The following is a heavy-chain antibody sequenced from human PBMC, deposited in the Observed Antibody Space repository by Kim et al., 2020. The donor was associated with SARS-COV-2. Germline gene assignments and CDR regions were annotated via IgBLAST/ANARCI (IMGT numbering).Heavy chain of an antibody. Sequence: GGSLRLSCAASGFTFSSYSMNWVRQAPGKGLEWVSYISSTSSRINYSDSVKGRFTISRDNAENSLYLQMSSLRDEDTAVYYCVRSEGSGWYVSLWGQGTLVTVSS. CDR1: GFTFSSYS. V-gene: IGHV3-48*02. D-gene: IGHD6-19*01. CDR2: ISSTSSRI. J-gene: IGHJ4*02. CDR3: VRSEGSGWYVSL.